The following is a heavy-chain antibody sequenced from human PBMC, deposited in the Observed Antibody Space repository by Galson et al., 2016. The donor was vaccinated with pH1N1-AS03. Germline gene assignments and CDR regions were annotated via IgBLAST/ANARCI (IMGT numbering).Heavy chain of an antibody. V-gene: IGHV2-5*02. CDR1: GFSLSSSGVG. J-gene: IGHJ4*02. CDR3: AHRYGCSGAGCSTPVPFMDS. Sequence: PALVKPTQTLTLTCSFSGFSLSSSGVGVAWIRQPPGKALEWLGIVYWGDDKRYSSSLRTRLTITKDTSRNQVVLRMTNMESVDTATYYCAHRYGCSGAGCSTPVPFMDSWGQGTLVTVSS. D-gene: IGHD2-2*01. CDR2: VYWGDDK.